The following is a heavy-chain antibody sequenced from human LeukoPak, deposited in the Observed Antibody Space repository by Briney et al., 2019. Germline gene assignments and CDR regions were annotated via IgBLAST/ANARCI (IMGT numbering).Heavy chain of an antibody. CDR3: ASGDCSGGSCYVPWEARKRWAFNAFDI. Sequence: SVKVSCKASGGTFSSYAISWVRQAPGQGLEWMGGIIPIFGTANYAQKFQGRVTITTDESTSPAYMELSSLRSEDTAVYYCASGDCSGGSCYVPWEARKRWAFNAFDIWGQGTMVTVSS. J-gene: IGHJ3*02. CDR2: IIPIFGTA. V-gene: IGHV1-69*05. CDR1: GGTFSSYA. D-gene: IGHD2-15*01.